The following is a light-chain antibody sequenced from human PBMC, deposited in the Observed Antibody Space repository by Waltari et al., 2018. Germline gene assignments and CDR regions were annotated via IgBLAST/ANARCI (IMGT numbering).Light chain of an antibody. CDR2: EVS. J-gene: IGLJ3*02. Sequence: QSALTQPASVSGSPGPSITISCTGTNRDIGSYTLVSWYQQQPGRAPKPIIFEVSKRPSGVSNRFSGSRSHNTASLTISGLQAEDEADYYCCSYTGAGTLFGGGTKLTVL. CDR3: CSYTGAGTL. V-gene: IGLV2-23*02. CDR1: NRDIGSYTL.